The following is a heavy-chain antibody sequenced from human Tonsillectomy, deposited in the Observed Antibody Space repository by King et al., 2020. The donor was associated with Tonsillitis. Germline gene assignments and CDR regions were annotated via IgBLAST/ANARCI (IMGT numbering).Heavy chain of an antibody. CDR2: ISSSSSYI. V-gene: IGHV3-21*01. CDR3: ARGYYYDSSGYGY. CDR1: GFTFSSYT. Sequence: VQLVESGGGLVKPGGSLRLSCAASGFTFSSYTMNWVRQAPGKGLEWVSSISSSSSYIYYADSVKGRFTISRDNAKNSLYLQMNSLRAEVTAVYYCARGYYYDSSGYGYWGQGTLVTVSS. J-gene: IGHJ4*02. D-gene: IGHD3-22*01.